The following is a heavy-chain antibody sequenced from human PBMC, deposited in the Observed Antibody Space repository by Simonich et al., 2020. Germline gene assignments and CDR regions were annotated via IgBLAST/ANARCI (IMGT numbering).Heavy chain of an antibody. V-gene: IGHV1-2*02. CDR2: INPNRGGT. Sequence: QVQLVQSGAEVKKPGASVKVSCKASGYTFTGSYMHWVRQAPGQGLGWMGRINPNRGGTNYAQKCQGRVTMTREPSISTAYRELSRLRSDDTAVYYCARGGVRSSSWYWYFDLWGRGTLVTVSS. CDR3: ARGGVRSSSWYWYFDL. D-gene: IGHD6-13*01. CDR1: GYTFTGSY. J-gene: IGHJ2*01.